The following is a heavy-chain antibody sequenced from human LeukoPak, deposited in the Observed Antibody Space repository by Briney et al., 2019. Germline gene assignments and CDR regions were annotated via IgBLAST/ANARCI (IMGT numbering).Heavy chain of an antibody. Sequence: GGSLRLSCAASGFTFSSYWMSWVRQAPGKGLEWVAVISYDGSNKYYADSVKGRFTIPRDNSKNTLYLQMNSLRAEDTAVYYCARETGAVDTAMVLDYWGQGTLVTVSS. D-gene: IGHD5-18*01. V-gene: IGHV3-30*03. CDR2: ISYDGSNK. CDR1: GFTFSSYW. J-gene: IGHJ4*02. CDR3: ARETGAVDTAMVLDY.